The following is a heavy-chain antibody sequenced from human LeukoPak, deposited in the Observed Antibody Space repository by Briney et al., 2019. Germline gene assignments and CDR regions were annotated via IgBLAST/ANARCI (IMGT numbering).Heavy chain of an antibody. CDR2: IWYDGSNK. CDR3: ARDPMVRGAHAFDI. D-gene: IGHD3-10*01. Sequence: GRSLRLSCAASGFTFSSYGMHWVRQAPGKGLEWVAVIWYDGSNKYYADSVKGRFTISRDNSKNTLYLQMNSLRAEDTAVYYCARDPMVRGAHAFDIWGQGTMVTVSS. CDR1: GFTFSSYG. V-gene: IGHV3-33*01. J-gene: IGHJ3*02.